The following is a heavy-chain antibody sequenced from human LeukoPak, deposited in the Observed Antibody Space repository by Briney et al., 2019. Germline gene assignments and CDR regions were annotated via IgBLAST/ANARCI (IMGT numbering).Heavy chain of an antibody. D-gene: IGHD2-21*02. V-gene: IGHV1-2*02. CDR1: GYTFTGYY. CDR2: INPNSGGT. J-gene: IGHJ4*02. Sequence: VSVKVSCKASGYTFTGYYMHWVRQAPGQGLEWMGWINPNSGGTNYAQKFQGRVTMTRDTSISTAYMELSRLRSDDTAVYYCARAIGYCGGDCYSFDYWGQGTLVTVSS. CDR3: ARAIGYCGGDCYSFDY.